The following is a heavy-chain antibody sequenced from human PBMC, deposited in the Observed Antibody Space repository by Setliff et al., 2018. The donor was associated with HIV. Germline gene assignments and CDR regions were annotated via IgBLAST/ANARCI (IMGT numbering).Heavy chain of an antibody. CDR3: ARHANYDFRSGYWGYYFDY. V-gene: IGHV4-4*09. CDR1: GGSISTYY. J-gene: IGHJ4*02. D-gene: IGHD3-3*01. Sequence: SETLSLTCTVSGGSISTYYWSWIRQPPGKGLEWIGYIYTSGSTNYNPSLKTRVTMLIDTSKKQVSLKLSSVTAADTAVYYCARHANYDFRSGYWGYYFDYWGQGTLVTVSS. CDR2: IYTSGST.